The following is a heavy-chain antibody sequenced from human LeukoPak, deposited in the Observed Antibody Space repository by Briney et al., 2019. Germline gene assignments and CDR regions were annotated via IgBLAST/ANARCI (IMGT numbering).Heavy chain of an antibody. CDR1: GYTFNSYD. CDR3: ARRRCGGDCYSDGFDA. CDR2: VHPDSENA. J-gene: IGHJ3*01. D-gene: IGHD2-21*02. Sequence: ASVKVSCKASGYTFNSYDINWARQATGQGLEWMGWVHPDSENAGHAQKFQGRVTMTWDTSITTAYMELSSLRSEDTAVYYCARRRCGGDCYSDGFDAWGQGTVVTVSS. V-gene: IGHV1-8*01.